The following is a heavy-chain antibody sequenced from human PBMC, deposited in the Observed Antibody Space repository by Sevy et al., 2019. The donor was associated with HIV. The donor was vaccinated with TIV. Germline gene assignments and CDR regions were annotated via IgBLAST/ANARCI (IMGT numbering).Heavy chain of an antibody. J-gene: IGHJ6*02. V-gene: IGHV3-30*02. CDR1: GFTFSSYG. D-gene: IGHD2-15*01. Sequence: GGSLRLSCAASGFTFSSYGMHWVRQAPGKGLEWVAFIRYDGSNKYYADSVKGRFTISRDNSKNTLYLQMNSLRAEDSAVNYCAKDQARSCSGGSCYLRAYYYYGMDVWGQGTTVTVSS. CDR3: AKDQARSCSGGSCYLRAYYYYGMDV. CDR2: IRYDGSNK.